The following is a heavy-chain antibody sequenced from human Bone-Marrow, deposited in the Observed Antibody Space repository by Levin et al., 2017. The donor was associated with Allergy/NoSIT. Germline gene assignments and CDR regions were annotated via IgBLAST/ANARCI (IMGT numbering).Heavy chain of an antibody. V-gene: IGHV4-59*01. Sequence: SETLSLTCSVSGGSISSYYWSWIRQPPGKGLEWIAYIYYSGRTNYNPSLKSRVTISVDTSKNQFSLKLRSVTAADTAVYYCARDPRYCSGGSCQYYRGGFDIWGQGTMVTVSS. CDR3: ARDPRYCSGGSCQYYRGGFDI. CDR1: GGSISSYY. D-gene: IGHD2-15*01. CDR2: IYYSGRT. J-gene: IGHJ3*02.